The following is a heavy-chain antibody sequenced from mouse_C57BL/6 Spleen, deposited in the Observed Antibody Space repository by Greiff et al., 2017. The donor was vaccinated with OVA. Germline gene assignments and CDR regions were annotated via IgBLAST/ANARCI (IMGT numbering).Heavy chain of an antibody. CDR2: ISDGGSYT. D-gene: IGHD1-1*01. CDR3: ARENTTVVLDY. Sequence: DVKLVESGAGLVKPGGSLKLSCAASGFTFSSYAMSWVRQTPEKRLEWVATISDGGSYTYYPDNVKGRFTISRDNAKNNLYLQMSHLKSEDTAMYYCARENTTVVLDYWGQGTTLTVSS. J-gene: IGHJ2*01. CDR1: GFTFSSYA. V-gene: IGHV5-4*01.